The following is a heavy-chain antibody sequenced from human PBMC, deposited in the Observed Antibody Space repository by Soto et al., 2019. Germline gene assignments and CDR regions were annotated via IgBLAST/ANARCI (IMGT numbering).Heavy chain of an antibody. CDR1: GYTFTNYG. V-gene: IGHV1-18*01. CDR3: ARDDFASGIHSFDS. Sequence: QVQLVQSGAEVKKPGASVKVSCKASGYTFTNYGITWVRQAPGQGLEWMGWISGYNGNTNYAQKVQVRVTMTTDTSTTTAYMELRSLRSDDTAVYYCARDDFASGIHSFDSWGQGTLVTVSS. CDR2: ISGYNGNT. J-gene: IGHJ4*02. D-gene: IGHD3-10*01.